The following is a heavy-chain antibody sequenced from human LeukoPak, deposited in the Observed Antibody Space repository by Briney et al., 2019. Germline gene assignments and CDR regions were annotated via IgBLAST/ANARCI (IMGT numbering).Heavy chain of an antibody. CDR3: ATANLYCSSTSCYDFDY. CDR2: FDPEDGET. D-gene: IGHD2-2*01. CDR1: GYTLTELS. J-gene: IGHJ4*02. V-gene: IGHV1-24*01. Sequence: ASVKVSCKVSGYTLTELSMHWVRQAPGKGLGWMGGFDPEDGETIYAQKFQGRVTMTEDTSTDTAYMELSSLRSEDTAVYYCATANLYCSSTSCYDFDYWGQGTLVTVSS.